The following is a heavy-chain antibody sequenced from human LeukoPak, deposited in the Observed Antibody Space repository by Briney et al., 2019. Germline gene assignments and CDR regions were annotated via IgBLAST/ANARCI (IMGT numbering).Heavy chain of an antibody. CDR3: AGRREVPAANFDY. D-gene: IGHD2-2*01. V-gene: IGHV4-39*01. Sequence: SETLSLTCTVSGGSISSGSYYWGWIRQPPGKGLEWIGSIYYSGSTYYNPSLKSRVTISVDTSKNQFSLKLSSVTAADTAVYYCAGRREVPAANFDYWGQGTLVTVSS. J-gene: IGHJ4*02. CDR1: GGSISSGSYY. CDR2: IYYSGST.